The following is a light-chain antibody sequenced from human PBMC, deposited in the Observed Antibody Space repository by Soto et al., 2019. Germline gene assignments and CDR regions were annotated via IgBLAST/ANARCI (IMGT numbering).Light chain of an antibody. J-gene: IGLJ1*01. CDR2: DVS. V-gene: IGLV2-11*01. Sequence: QSALTQPRSVSGSPGQSVTISCTGTSSDVGSYNYVSWYQQHPDKAPKLMIYDVSKRPSGVPDRFSGSKSGNTASLTISGLQADDEADFYCCSYAGSFSYVFGTGTKVTVL. CDR1: SSDVGSYNY. CDR3: CSYAGSFSYV.